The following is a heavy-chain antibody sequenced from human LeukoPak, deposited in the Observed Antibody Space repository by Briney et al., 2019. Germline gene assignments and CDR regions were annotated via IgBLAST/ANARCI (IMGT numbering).Heavy chain of an antibody. CDR3: ARDRTGTTRFNYYYYMDV. CDR1: GFTFSSYA. D-gene: IGHD1-1*01. J-gene: IGHJ6*03. V-gene: IGHV3-64*01. CDR2: ISSNGGST. Sequence: PAGSLRLSCAASGFTFSSYAMHWVRQAPGKGLEYVSAISSNGGSTYYANSVKGRFTISRDNSKNTLFLQMGSLRAEDMAVYYCARDRTGTTRFNYYYYMDVWGKGTTVTVSS.